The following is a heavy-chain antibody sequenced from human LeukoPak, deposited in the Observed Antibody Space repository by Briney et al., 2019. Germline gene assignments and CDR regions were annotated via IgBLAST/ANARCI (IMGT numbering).Heavy chain of an antibody. CDR2: INHSGST. J-gene: IGHJ4*02. CDR1: GGSFSGYY. V-gene: IGHV4-34*01. CDR3: ARGEWELGY. Sequence: SETLSLTCAVYGGSFSGYYWSWIRQPPGKGLEWIGEINHSGSTNYNPSLKSRVTISVDTSKNQFSLKLSSVTAADTAVYYCARGEWELGYWGQGTPVTVSS. D-gene: IGHD1-26*01.